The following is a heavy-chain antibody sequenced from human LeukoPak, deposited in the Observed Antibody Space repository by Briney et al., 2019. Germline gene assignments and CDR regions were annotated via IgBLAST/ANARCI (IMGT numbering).Heavy chain of an antibody. CDR2: ISGSDDTI. D-gene: IGHD6-25*01. CDR3: ARNRGVYYYMDV. CDR1: GFTFSDYY. Sequence: PGGSLRLSCAASGFTFSDYYMSWIRLTPGKGLEWVSYISGSDDTIYYADSVKGRFTISRDNAKNSLYLQMNSLRADDTAVYYCARNRGVYYYMDVWGKGTTVTVSS. V-gene: IGHV3-11*04. J-gene: IGHJ6*03.